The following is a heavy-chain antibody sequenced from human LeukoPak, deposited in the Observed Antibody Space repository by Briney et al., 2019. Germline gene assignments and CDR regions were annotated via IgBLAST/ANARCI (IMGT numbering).Heavy chain of an antibody. Sequence: QPGGSLRLSCAASGFTFSSYWMSWVRQAPGKGLEWVANIKQDGSEKYYVDSVKGRFTISRDNVKNSLYLQMNTLRAEDSAVYYCATSRTFDYWGQGTLVSVSS. CDR2: IKQDGSEK. D-gene: IGHD1-1*01. J-gene: IGHJ4*02. CDR1: GFTFSSYW. CDR3: ATSRTFDY. V-gene: IGHV3-7*01.